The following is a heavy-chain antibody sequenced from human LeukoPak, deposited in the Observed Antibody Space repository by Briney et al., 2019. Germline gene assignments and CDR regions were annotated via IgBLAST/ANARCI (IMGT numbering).Heavy chain of an antibody. J-gene: IGHJ4*02. Sequence: PGGSLRLSCAASGFTFSTYVMNWVRQAPGKGLEWVSLIYSGGGTYYADSVKGRFTISRDNSKNTLYLQMNSLRAEDTAVYYCARNYYDSSAYYYFDYWGQGTLVTVSS. CDR1: GFTFSTYV. CDR3: ARNYYDSSAYYYFDY. CDR2: IYSGGGT. V-gene: IGHV3-66*01. D-gene: IGHD3-22*01.